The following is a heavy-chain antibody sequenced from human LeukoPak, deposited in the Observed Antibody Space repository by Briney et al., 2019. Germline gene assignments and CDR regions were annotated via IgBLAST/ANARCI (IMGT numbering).Heavy chain of an antibody. CDR1: KFTFSTSA. CDR2: ISGSGANT. Sequence: GGPLGLSCAASKFTFSTSAMSWVRQAPGKGLEWVSAISGSGANTYYVDSVKGRFTISRDNSKNTLYLEMSSLRSDDTAVYYCAKESQTYYDIMTGYPNYYFDYWGQGTLVTVSS. D-gene: IGHD3-9*01. CDR3: AKESQTYYDIMTGYPNYYFDY. J-gene: IGHJ4*02. V-gene: IGHV3-23*01.